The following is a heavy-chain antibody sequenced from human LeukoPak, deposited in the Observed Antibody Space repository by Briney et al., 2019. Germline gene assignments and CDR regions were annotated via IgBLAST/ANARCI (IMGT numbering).Heavy chain of an antibody. Sequence: GGSLRLSCAASGFSFSSYAMSWVRQAPGKGLEWVSAISGSGGSTYYTDSVKGRHTISRDNSKNTLYLQMNSLRAEDTAVYYCAKDRCGSYRRGVHFVYWGQGTLVTVSS. CDR1: GFSFSSYA. J-gene: IGHJ4*02. D-gene: IGHD1-26*01. V-gene: IGHV3-23*01. CDR2: ISGSGGST. CDR3: AKDRCGSYRRGVHFVY.